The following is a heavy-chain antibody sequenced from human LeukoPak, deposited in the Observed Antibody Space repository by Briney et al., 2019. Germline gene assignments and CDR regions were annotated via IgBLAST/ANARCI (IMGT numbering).Heavy chain of an antibody. CDR3: ARDLLYDSSY. Sequence: GASVTLSFKASGYTFTIYYMHWVRQAPGQGLEWMGIINPSGGSTSYAQKFQGRVTMTRDTSTSTVYMELSSLRSEDTAVYYCARDLLYDSSYWGQGTLVTVSS. CDR2: INPSGGST. J-gene: IGHJ4*02. D-gene: IGHD3-22*01. V-gene: IGHV1-46*01. CDR1: GYTFTIYY.